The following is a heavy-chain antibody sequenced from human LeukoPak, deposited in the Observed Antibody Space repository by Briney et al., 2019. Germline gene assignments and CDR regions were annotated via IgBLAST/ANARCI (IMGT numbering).Heavy chain of an antibody. CDR3: ARAPFTTSFQGMDV. Sequence: SETLSLNCTVSGGSISSYHWTWIRQPAGKGLEWIGRIYTTGTTNYNPSLKSRVTMSLDTSKNQLSLKLSSVTAADTAVYYCARAPFTTSFQGMDVWGQGTTVTVSS. CDR1: GGSISSYH. D-gene: IGHD2-2*01. V-gene: IGHV4-4*07. J-gene: IGHJ6*02. CDR2: IYTTGTT.